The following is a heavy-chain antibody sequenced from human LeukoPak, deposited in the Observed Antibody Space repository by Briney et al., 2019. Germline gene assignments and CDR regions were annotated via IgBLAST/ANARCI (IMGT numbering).Heavy chain of an antibody. Sequence: GGSLRLSCAGSGFTFSSYEMNWVRQAPGKGPEWISYISTSGINIHYADSVRGRFTISRDNAKNSLYLQMNSLREEDTAVYYCARGTTINNFDYWGQGTPVTVSS. CDR1: GFTFSSYE. J-gene: IGHJ4*02. V-gene: IGHV3-48*03. CDR2: ISTSGINI. CDR3: ARGTTINNFDY. D-gene: IGHD4-17*01.